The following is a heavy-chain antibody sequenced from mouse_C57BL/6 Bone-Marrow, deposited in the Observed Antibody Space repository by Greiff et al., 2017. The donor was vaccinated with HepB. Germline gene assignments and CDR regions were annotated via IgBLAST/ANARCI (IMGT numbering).Heavy chain of an antibody. V-gene: IGHV1-64*01. CDR1: GYTFTSYW. D-gene: IGHD4-1*01. J-gene: IGHJ3*01. CDR2: IHPNSGST. Sequence: VQLQESGAELVKPGASEKLSCKASGYTFTSYWMHWVKQRPGQGLEWIGMIHPNSGSTNYNEKFKSKATLTVDKSSSTAYMQLSSLTSEDSAVYYCAKSHWEEFAYWGQGTLVTVSA. CDR3: AKSHWEEFAY.